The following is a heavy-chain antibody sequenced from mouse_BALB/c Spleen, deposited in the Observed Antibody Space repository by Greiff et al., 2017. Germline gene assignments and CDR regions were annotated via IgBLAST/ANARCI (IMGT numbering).Heavy chain of an antibody. CDR2: ISSGGST. Sequence: EVKLMESGGGLVKPGGSLKLSCAASGFTFSSYAMSWVRQTPEKRLEWVASISSGGSTYYPDSVKGRFTISRDNARNILYLQMSSLRSEDTAMYYCAREGVPAGFAYGGQGTLVTVSA. CDR1: GFTFSSYA. V-gene: IGHV5-6-5*01. CDR3: AREGVPAGFAY. J-gene: IGHJ3*01.